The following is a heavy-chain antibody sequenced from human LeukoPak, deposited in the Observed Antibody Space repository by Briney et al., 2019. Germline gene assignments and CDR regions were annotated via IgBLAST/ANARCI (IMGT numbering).Heavy chain of an antibody. D-gene: IGHD6-19*01. J-gene: IGHJ4*02. CDR3: AKDMGYSSGWYYFDY. Sequence: PGGSLRLSCAASGFTFDDYAMHWVRQAPGKGLEWVPGISWNSGSIGYADSVKGRFTISRDNAKNSLYLQMNSLRAEDMALYYCAKDMGYSSGWYYFDYWGQGTLVTVSS. CDR1: GFTFDDYA. V-gene: IGHV3-9*03. CDR2: ISWNSGSI.